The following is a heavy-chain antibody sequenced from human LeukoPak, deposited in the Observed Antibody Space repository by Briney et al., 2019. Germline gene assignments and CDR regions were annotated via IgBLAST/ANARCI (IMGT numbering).Heavy chain of an antibody. CDR1: GLTFGTYA. V-gene: IGHV3-48*04. J-gene: IGHJ4*02. CDR2: ISSSSSTI. D-gene: IGHD5-18*01. Sequence: GGSLRLSCAASGLTFGTYAMSWVRQAPGKGLEWVSYISSSSSTIYYADSVKGRFTISRDNAKNSLYLQMNSLRAEDTAVYYCAREGYTAMDTGVDYWGQGTLVTVSS. CDR3: AREGYTAMDTGVDY.